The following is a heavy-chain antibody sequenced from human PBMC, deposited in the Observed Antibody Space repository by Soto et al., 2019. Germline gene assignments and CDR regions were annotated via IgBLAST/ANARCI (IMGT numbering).Heavy chain of an antibody. J-gene: IGHJ4*02. D-gene: IGHD5-12*01. CDR3: ARESIVATIFDY. V-gene: IGHV3-21*01. CDR2: ISSSGNYI. Sequence: GGSLRLSCAASGFVFSSYTMKWVRQAPGKGLEWLSSISSSGNYIYYADSVKGRFTISRDNAKNSLYLQMNSLRDEDTAVYYCARESIVATIFDYWGQGALVTVSS. CDR1: GFVFSSYT.